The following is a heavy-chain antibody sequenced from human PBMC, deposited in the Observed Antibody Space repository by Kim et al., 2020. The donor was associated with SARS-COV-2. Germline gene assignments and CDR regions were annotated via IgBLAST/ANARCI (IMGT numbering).Heavy chain of an antibody. D-gene: IGHD6-19*01. CDR3: ARRQFTSGWYYFDY. J-gene: IGHJ4*02. Sequence: YADSVKGRFTIARDNAKNTLYLQMNSLRAEDKAVYYCARRQFTSGWYYFDYWGQGTLVTVSS. V-gene: IGHV3-74*01.